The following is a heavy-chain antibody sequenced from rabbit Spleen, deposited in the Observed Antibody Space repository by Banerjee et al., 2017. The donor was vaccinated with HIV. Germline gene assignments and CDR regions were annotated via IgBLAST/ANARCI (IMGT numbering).Heavy chain of an antibody. Sequence: QSLEESGGGLVQPEGSLTLTCKASGFPFSNKAVMCWVRQAPGKGLEWIACIDSGSSGFTYFASWAKGRFTISKTSSTTVTLQMTSLTAADTATYFCARGYTDYATSRLDLWGQGTLVTVS. CDR1: GFPFSNKAV. V-gene: IGHV1S40*01. D-gene: IGHD6-1*01. J-gene: IGHJ3*01. CDR3: ARGYTDYATSRLDL. CDR2: IDSGSSGFT.